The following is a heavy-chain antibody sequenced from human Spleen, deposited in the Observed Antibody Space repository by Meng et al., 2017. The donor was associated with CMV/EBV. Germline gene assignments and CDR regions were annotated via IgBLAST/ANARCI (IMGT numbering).Heavy chain of an antibody. J-gene: IGHJ5*02. CDR2: IYSGGSAT. CDR3: AKVSTNYDWFDP. D-gene: IGHD2-8*01. Sequence: GGSLRLSCAASDFTFGKYAMTWVRQAPGTGLEWVSLIYSGGSATYSADSVKGRFTISRDNSKNMLYLQMTSLRAEDTAVYYCAKVSTNYDWFDPWGQGTLVTVSS. CDR1: DFTFGKYA. V-gene: IGHV3-23*03.